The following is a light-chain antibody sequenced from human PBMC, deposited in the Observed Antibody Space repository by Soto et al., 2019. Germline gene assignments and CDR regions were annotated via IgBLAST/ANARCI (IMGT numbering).Light chain of an antibody. Sequence: EIVMTQSPATLSVSPGERATLSCRASQSVSSNLAWYQQKPGQAPRLLIYGASTRATGIPARFSGSGSGTEFTLTISSLQSEDFAVYYCQQYNNWPPVAFGQGTKVDIK. CDR2: GAS. CDR3: QQYNNWPPVA. J-gene: IGKJ1*01. V-gene: IGKV3-15*01. CDR1: QSVSSN.